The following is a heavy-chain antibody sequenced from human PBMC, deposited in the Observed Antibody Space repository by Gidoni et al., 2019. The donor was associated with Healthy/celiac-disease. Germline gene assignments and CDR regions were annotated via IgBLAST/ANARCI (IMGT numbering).Heavy chain of an antibody. J-gene: IGHJ6*02. V-gene: IGHV1-46*03. Sequence: QVQLAQSGAEVKKPGASVKVSCKASGYTFTSYYMHWVRQAPGQGLEWMGIINPSGGSTSYAQKFQGRVTMTRDTSTSTVYMELSSLRSEDTAVYYCARGVVVVAATDYYGMDVWGQGTTVTVSS. CDR3: ARGVVVVAATDYYGMDV. CDR1: GYTFTSYY. D-gene: IGHD2-15*01. CDR2: INPSGGST.